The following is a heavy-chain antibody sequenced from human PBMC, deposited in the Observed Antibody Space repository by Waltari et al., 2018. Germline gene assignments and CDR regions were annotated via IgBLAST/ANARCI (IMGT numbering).Heavy chain of an antibody. CDR2: ILHDGRNK. J-gene: IGHJ3*02. CDR3: AKDVGGYGDPPDAFDI. V-gene: IGHV3-30*02. D-gene: IGHD4-17*01. Sequence: QVQLVESGGGVVQPGGSLRLSCAASGFTFSSYGMHWVLPAPGKWREWVAFILHDGRNKSYSDSVKGRFTISRDNSKNTLYLQMNSLRAGDTAVYYCAKDVGGYGDPPDAFDIWGQGTMVTVCS. CDR1: GFTFSSYG.